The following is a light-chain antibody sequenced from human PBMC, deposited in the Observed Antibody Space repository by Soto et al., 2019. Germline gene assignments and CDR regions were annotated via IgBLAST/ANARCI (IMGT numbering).Light chain of an antibody. Sequence: QSALTQPASVSGSLGQSITISCTGTSRDVGSYDLVSWYQQQPGKVPKFLIYEVKKRPSGVSDRFSGSKSGNTATLTISGLLAEDEADYYCCSYGGSTTFDVFGSGTKVTVL. CDR3: CSYGGSTTFDV. CDR1: SRDVGSYDL. V-gene: IGLV2-23*02. J-gene: IGLJ1*01. CDR2: EVK.